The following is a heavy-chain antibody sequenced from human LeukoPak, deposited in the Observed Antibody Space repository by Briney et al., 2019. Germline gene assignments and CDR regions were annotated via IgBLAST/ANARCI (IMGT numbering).Heavy chain of an antibody. Sequence: SQTLSLTCTVSGGSISSGDYYWSWIRQPPGKGLEWIGNIYYSGSTYYNPSLKSRVTISVDTSKNQFSLRLSSVTAADTAVYYCARVRGSYNIDYWGQGTLVTVSS. CDR3: ARVRGSYNIDY. V-gene: IGHV4-30-4*01. CDR1: GGSISSGDYY. CDR2: IYYSGST. D-gene: IGHD1-26*01. J-gene: IGHJ4*02.